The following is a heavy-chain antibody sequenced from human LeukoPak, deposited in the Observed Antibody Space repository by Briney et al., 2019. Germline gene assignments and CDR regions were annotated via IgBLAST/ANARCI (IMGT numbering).Heavy chain of an antibody. Sequence: NPSETLSLTCTVSGGSISSSSYYWGWIRQPPGKGLEWIGSIYYSGSTYYNPSLKSRVTISVDTSKNQFSLKLSSVTAADTAVYYCARDSKENWFDPWGQGTLVTVSS. D-gene: IGHD3-3*02. CDR3: ARDSKENWFDP. CDR2: IYYSGST. J-gene: IGHJ5*02. V-gene: IGHV4-39*07. CDR1: GGSISSSSYY.